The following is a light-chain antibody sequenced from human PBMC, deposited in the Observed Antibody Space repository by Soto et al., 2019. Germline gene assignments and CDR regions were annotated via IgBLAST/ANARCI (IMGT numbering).Light chain of an antibody. V-gene: IGLV2-14*01. J-gene: IGLJ3*02. CDR3: SSYTGSNTWM. CDR2: EVN. CDR1: SSDIGAYKY. Sequence: QSALTQPASVSGSPGQSITISCSGTSSDIGAYKYVSWYQQHPGKVPKLMIYEVNNRPSGVSDRFSGSKSGNTASLTISGLQAEDEADYYCSSYTGSNTWMFGGGIKLTVL.